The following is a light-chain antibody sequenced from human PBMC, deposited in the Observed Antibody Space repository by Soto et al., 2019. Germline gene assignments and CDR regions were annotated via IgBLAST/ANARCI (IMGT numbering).Light chain of an antibody. J-gene: IGLJ3*02. V-gene: IGLV2-23*01. CDR2: EDS. CDR3: CSYTGSGTLWV. Sequence: QSVLTQPASVSGSPGQSITISRSGASSDVGSLQFVAWYQQHPGKAPKVVIYEDSKRPSGISFRFSGSTSGNTASLTISGLRPDDESHYYCCSYTGSGTLWVFGGGTKVTVL. CDR1: SSDVGSLQF.